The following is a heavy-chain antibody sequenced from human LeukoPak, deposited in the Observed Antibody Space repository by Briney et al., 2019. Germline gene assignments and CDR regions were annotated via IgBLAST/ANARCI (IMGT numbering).Heavy chain of an antibody. V-gene: IGHV4-4*07. CDR2: IYTGGST. J-gene: IGHJ4*02. CDR3: ARDTGVTVTFYYFDY. CDR1: GGSISSYY. Sequence: PSETLSLTCTVSGGSISSYYWSWIRQPAGKGLEWIGRIYTGGSTNYNPSLKSRVTMSVDTSKNQFSLKLSSVTAADTAVYYCARDTGVTVTFYYFDYWGQGTLVTVSS. D-gene: IGHD4-17*01.